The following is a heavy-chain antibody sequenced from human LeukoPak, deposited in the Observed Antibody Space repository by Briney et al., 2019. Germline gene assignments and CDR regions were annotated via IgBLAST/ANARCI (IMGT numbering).Heavy chain of an antibody. Sequence: SETLSLTCIVSGGSISSSSYYWGWIRQPPGKGLEWIGSIYYSGSTSYNPSLKSRVTISVDTSKNQFSLRLSSVTAADTAVYYCARSEGGATIYWGQGALVTVSS. D-gene: IGHD5-24*01. CDR2: IYYSGST. CDR1: GGSISSSSYY. CDR3: ARSEGGATIY. J-gene: IGHJ4*02. V-gene: IGHV4-39*01.